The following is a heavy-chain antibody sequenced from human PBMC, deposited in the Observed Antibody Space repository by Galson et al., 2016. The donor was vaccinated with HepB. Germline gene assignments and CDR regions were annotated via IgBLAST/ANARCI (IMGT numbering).Heavy chain of an antibody. Sequence: ETLSLTCGVSGGSMSNNHWWSWVRQTPGRGLEWIGEVHHSGSTYYNPSLKSRVTISVDTSKNQFSLKLSSVTAADTAVYYCARRSTRKDCISTSCHKTNWFDPWGQGTLVTVSS. CDR3: ARRSTRKDCISTSCHKTNWFDP. J-gene: IGHJ5*02. CDR2: VHHSGST. CDR1: GGSMSNNHW. V-gene: IGHV4-4*02. D-gene: IGHD2-2*02.